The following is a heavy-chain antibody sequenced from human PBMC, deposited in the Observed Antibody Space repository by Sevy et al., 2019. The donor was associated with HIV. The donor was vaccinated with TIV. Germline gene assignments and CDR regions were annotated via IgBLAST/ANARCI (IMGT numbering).Heavy chain of an antibody. V-gene: IGHV1-69*13. CDR3: AKENPDIVVVPAAMQTGYYYYGMDV. CDR2: IIPIFGTA. J-gene: IGHJ6*02. D-gene: IGHD2-2*01. CDR1: GGTFSSYA. Sequence: ASVKVSCKASGGTFSSYAISWVRQAPGQGLEWMGGIIPIFGTANYAQKFQGRVTITADESTSTAYMELSSLRSEDTAGYYCAKENPDIVVVPAAMQTGYYYYGMDVWGQGTTVTVSS.